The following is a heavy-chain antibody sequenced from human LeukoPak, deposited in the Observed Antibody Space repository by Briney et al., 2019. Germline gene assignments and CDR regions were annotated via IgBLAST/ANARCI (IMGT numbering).Heavy chain of an antibody. Sequence: KTSETLSLTCAVYGGSFSGYYWSWIRQPPGKGLEWIGEINHSGSTNYNPSLKSRVTISVHTSKNQFSLKLSSVTAEHTAVYCCARPNYYDSSGYSDYWGQGTLVTVSS. D-gene: IGHD3-22*01. V-gene: IGHV4-34*01. CDR3: ARPNYYDSSGYSDY. CDR2: INHSGST. J-gene: IGHJ4*02. CDR1: GGSFSGYY.